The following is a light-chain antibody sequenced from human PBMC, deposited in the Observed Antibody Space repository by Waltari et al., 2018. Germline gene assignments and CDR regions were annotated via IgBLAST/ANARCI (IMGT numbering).Light chain of an antibody. Sequence: DIQMTQSPSSLSASVGDTVTITCRASQDINSYLNWFQQKPGKAPKLLIYAATTLQSGVPSRFSGRRSGTEFSLTISSLQPEDFASYYCLPHNSYPLTFGGGTKVEIK. CDR3: LPHNSYPLT. V-gene: IGKV1-17*01. CDR1: QDINSY. CDR2: AAT. J-gene: IGKJ4*01.